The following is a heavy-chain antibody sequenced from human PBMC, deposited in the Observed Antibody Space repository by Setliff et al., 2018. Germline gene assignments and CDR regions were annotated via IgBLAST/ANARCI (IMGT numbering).Heavy chain of an antibody. D-gene: IGHD2-21*01. CDR2: IKEDGSEK. CDR1: RFTFSNYW. CDR3: ARYSWWYFDL. Sequence: GGSLRLSCAASRFTFSNYWMSWVRQAPGKGLEWVANIKEDGSEKYYVDSVKGRFTISRDNAKNSLDLQMDSLRAEDTAVYYCARYSWWYFDLWGRGTLVTVSS. J-gene: IGHJ2*01. V-gene: IGHV3-7*01.